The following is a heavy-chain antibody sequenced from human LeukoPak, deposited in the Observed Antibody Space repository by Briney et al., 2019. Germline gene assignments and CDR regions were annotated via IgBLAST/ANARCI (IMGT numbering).Heavy chain of an antibody. Sequence: GGSLRLSCAVSGFIFSDHYMDWVRQAPGKGLEWVGRSGNKANSYTTDYAASVKGRFTISRDDSKNSLYLQMNSLKTEDTAVYYCTRVVLGHHYGRFDYWGQGSLVTVSS. D-gene: IGHD4-17*01. V-gene: IGHV3-72*01. CDR3: TRVVLGHHYGRFDY. CDR2: SGNKANSYTT. CDR1: GFIFSDHY. J-gene: IGHJ4*02.